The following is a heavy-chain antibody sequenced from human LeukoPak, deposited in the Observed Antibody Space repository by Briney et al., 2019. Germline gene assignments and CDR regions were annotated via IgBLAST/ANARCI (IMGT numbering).Heavy chain of an antibody. V-gene: IGHV4-61*02. CDR2: IYTSGST. Sequence: SETLSLTCTASGGSISSGSYYWSWIRQPAGKGLEWIGRIYTSGSTNYNPSLKSRVTISVDTSKNQFSLKLSSVTAADKAVYYCARDVWDWYFDLWGRGTLVTVSS. CDR3: ARDVWDWYFDL. CDR1: GGSISSGSYY. J-gene: IGHJ2*01. D-gene: IGHD1-26*01.